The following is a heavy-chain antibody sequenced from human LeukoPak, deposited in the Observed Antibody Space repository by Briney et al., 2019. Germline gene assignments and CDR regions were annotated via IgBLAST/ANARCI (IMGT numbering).Heavy chain of an antibody. CDR2: TSSDLNVK. V-gene: IGHV3-30*18. CDR3: AKDPRLAVATDNWFDP. D-gene: IGHD6-19*01. J-gene: IGHJ5*02. Sequence: GGSLRLSCAASGFTFRNYVIHWVRQAPGKGLEWVAVTSSDLNVKLYADSVKGRFTISRDNSRSTLYLQMNSLRAEDTAVYYCAKDPRLAVATDNWFDPWGQGTLVTVSS. CDR1: GFTFRNYV.